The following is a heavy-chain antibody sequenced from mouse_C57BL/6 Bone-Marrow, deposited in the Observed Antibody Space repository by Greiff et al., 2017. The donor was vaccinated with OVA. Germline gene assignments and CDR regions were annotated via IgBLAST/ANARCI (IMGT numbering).Heavy chain of an antibody. D-gene: IGHD2-2*01. CDR1: GYTFTDYY. J-gene: IGHJ3*01. CDR3: ARMGWLRPFAY. Sequence: QVHVKQSGAELVRPGASVKLSCKASGYTFTDYYINWVKQRPGQGLEWIARIYPGSGNTYYNEKFKGKATLTAEKSSSTAYMQLSSLTSEDSAVYFCARMGWLRPFAYWGQGTLVTVSA. V-gene: IGHV1-76*01. CDR2: IYPGSGNT.